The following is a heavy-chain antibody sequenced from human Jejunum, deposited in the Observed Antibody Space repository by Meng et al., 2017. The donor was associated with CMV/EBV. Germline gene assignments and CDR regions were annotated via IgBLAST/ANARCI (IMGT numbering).Heavy chain of an antibody. D-gene: IGHD2-2*01. CDR2: IPGSGGST. J-gene: IGHJ3*02. CDR3: AKEGFKCSSASCYDAFDI. Sequence: ISWVRQAPGKGLEWVSVIPGSGGSTYYADSVKGRFTISRDNSKNTLYLQMNSLRAEDTAVYYCAKEGFKCSSASCYDAFDIWGQGTMVTVSS. V-gene: IGHV3-23*01.